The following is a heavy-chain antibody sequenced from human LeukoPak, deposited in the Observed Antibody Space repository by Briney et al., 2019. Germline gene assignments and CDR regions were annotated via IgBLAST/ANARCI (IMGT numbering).Heavy chain of an antibody. CDR3: ARGPDPYYYDSSGQGLDY. CDR2: ISYDGSNK. D-gene: IGHD3-22*01. Sequence: GGSLRLSCAASGLTFSSYAMHWVRQAPGKGLEWVAVISYDGSNKYYADSVKGRFTISRDNSKNTLYLQMNSLRAEDTAVYYCARGPDPYYYDSSGQGLDYWGQGTLVTVSS. J-gene: IGHJ4*02. V-gene: IGHV3-30-3*01. CDR1: GLTFSSYA.